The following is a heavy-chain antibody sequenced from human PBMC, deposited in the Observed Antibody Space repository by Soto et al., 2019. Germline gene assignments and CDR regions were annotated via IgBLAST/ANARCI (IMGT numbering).Heavy chain of an antibody. CDR3: ARDTSSLPFSAYYYYGMDV. CDR1: GGTFSSYA. J-gene: IGHJ6*02. D-gene: IGHD3-3*01. Sequence: ASVKVSCKASGGTFSSYAISWVRQAPGQGLEWMGGIIPIFGTANYAQKFQGRVTITADESTSTAYMELSSLRSEDTAVYYCARDTSSLPFSAYYYYGMDVWGQGXTVTVSS. V-gene: IGHV1-69*13. CDR2: IIPIFGTA.